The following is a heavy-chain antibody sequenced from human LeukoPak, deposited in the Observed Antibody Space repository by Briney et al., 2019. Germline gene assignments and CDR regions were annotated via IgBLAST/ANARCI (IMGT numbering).Heavy chain of an antibody. CDR2: ISSSGTAT. CDR3: ARYYGGNSGAVY. V-gene: IGHV3-11*01. D-gene: IGHD4-23*01. CDR1: GFTFSGHY. Sequence: PGGSLRLSCAASGFTFSGHYMSWIRQAPGKGLEWVSYISSSGTATYYADSVKGRFTISRDNAKNSLYLQMNSLRAEDTAVYYCARYYGGNSGAVYWGQGTLVTVSS. J-gene: IGHJ4*02.